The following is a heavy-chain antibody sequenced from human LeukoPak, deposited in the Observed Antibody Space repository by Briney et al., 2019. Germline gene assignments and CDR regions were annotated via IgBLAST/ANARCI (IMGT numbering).Heavy chain of an antibody. CDR1: GYTFTSYD. CDR2: MNPNSGNT. D-gene: IGHD3-22*01. CDR3: ATYYYDSRGVEDYYYYMDV. Sequence: ASVTVSCKASGYTFTSYDINWVRQATGQGLEWMGWMNPNSGNTGYAQKFQGRVTMTRNTSISTAYMELSSLRSEDTAVYYCATYYYDSRGVEDYYYYMDVWGKGTTVTVSS. J-gene: IGHJ6*03. V-gene: IGHV1-8*01.